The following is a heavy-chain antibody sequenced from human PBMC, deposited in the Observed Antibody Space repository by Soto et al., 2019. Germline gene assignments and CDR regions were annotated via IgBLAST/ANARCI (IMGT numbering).Heavy chain of an antibody. V-gene: IGHV4-59*01. CDR1: GGSISSYY. J-gene: IGHJ5*01. CDR3: ASMIGDPVLSFDS. Sequence: QVQLQESGPGLVKPSETLSLTCTVSGGSISSYYWSWIRQPPGKGLEWIGFIFYSGSTSYNPSLKSRVTISIYTPEYQFSLKLNSVTAADTAVYYCASMIGDPVLSFDSWGQGTLVAVSS. D-gene: IGHD3-10*02. CDR2: IFYSGST.